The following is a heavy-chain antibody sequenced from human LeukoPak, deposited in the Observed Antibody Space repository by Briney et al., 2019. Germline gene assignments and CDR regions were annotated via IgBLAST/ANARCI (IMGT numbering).Heavy chain of an antibody. CDR1: GFTFSSYV. V-gene: IGHV3-30*04. D-gene: IGHD2/OR15-2a*01. J-gene: IGHJ4*02. CDR2: ISYDGSNK. Sequence: GGSLRLSCAASGFTFSSYVMYWVRQAPGKGLEWVAVISYDGSNKYYADSVKGRFTISRDNSKNTLYLQMNSLRAEDTAVYYCARAPGYYEPYFDYWGQGTLVTVSS. CDR3: ARAPGYYEPYFDY.